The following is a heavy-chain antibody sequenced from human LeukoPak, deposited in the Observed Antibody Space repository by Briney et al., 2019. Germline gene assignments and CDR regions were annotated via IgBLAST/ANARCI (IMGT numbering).Heavy chain of an antibody. Sequence: SETLSLTFTVSAASIIDIDYYWGCIRQAPGKTLECIANIHYSVSAYYNPSLESLVTLNVDTSQYLVSLRLTSVTAADTAVYFCARSYCTGSTCPRRWFDPWGQGTLVTVSS. D-gene: IGHD2-8*02. J-gene: IGHJ5*02. CDR2: IHYSVSA. V-gene: IGHV4-39*01. CDR1: AASIIDIDYY. CDR3: ARSYCTGSTCPRRWFDP.